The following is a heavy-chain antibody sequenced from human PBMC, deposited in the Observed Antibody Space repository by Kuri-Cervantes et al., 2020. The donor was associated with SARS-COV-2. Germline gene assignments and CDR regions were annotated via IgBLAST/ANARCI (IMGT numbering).Heavy chain of an antibody. CDR3: AREGAVTLCPLRYYGFDV. D-gene: IGHD4-17*01. CDR1: GCTFSRYS. V-gene: IGHV1-69*06. J-gene: IGHJ6*02. Sequence: SVKVSCKASGCTFSRYSISWVRQAPGQGLEWMGGIIPNFGTANYAQKFQGRVTITADKSTSTAYMELSSLRSEDTGVYYCAREGAVTLCPLRYYGFDVWGQGTTVTVSS. CDR2: IIPNFGTA.